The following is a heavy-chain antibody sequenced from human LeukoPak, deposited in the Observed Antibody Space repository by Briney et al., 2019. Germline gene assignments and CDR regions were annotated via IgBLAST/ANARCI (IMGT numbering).Heavy chain of an antibody. CDR2: VHLSGAS. CDR1: GGSILTTNW. Sequence: SSGTLSLTCAVSGGSILTTNWWSWVRQPPGKGLEWIGEVHLSGASNYNPSLKSRVNMSIDKSKNQLSLELTSVTAADTAIYYCTRESGAFSPSGFWGQGTLVTVSS. D-gene: IGHD1-26*01. CDR3: TRESGAFSPSGF. J-gene: IGHJ4*02. V-gene: IGHV4-4*02.